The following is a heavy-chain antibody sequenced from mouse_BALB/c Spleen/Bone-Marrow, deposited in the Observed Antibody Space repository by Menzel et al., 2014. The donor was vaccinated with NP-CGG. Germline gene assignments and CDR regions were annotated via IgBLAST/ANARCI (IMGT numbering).Heavy chain of an antibody. V-gene: IGHV1S41*01. CDR3: ARSRDGSFDV. CDR2: IAPGSGST. Sequence: DLVKPGASVKLSCKASGYTFTSYWINWIKQRPGQGLEWIGRIAPGSGSTYYNEMFKGKATLTVDTSSSTAYIQLSSLSSEDSAVYFCARSRDGSFDVWGAGTTVTVSS. CDR1: GYTFTSYW. J-gene: IGHJ1*01.